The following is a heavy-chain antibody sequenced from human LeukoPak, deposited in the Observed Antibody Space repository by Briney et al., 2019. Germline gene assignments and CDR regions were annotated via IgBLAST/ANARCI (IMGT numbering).Heavy chain of an antibody. CDR1: GFTVSSNY. CDR2: IYSGGST. V-gene: IGHV3-66*01. Sequence: GGSLRLSCAASGFTVSSNYMSWVRQAPGKGLEWVSVIYSGGSTYYADSVKGRFTISRDNSKNTLYLQMNSLRAEDTAVYYCARVGSLRYSSSWYYFDYWGQGTLVTVSS. CDR3: ARVGSLRYSSSWYYFDY. D-gene: IGHD6-13*01. J-gene: IGHJ4*02.